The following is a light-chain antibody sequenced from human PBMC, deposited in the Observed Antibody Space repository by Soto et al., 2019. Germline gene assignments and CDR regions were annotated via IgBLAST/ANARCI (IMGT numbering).Light chain of an antibody. CDR1: SSNIETNT. J-gene: IGLJ2*01. CDR2: NNN. V-gene: IGLV1-44*01. CDR3: ALWHDSLSGMV. Sequence: QSALTQPPSASGTPGQRVTISCSGSSSNIETNTVDWYQHLPGTAPKVLIFNNNQRPSGVPDRFSGSKSGTSASLAISGLQSEDEADYYCALWHDSLSGMVFGGGTKLPVL.